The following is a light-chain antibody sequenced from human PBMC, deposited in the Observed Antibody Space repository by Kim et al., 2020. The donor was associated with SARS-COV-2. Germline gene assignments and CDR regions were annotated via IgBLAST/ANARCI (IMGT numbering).Light chain of an antibody. V-gene: IGKV3-20*01. Sequence: ENVLTQSPGTLSLSPGERATLSCRASQCVYSNYLAWYLQKPGQAPRLLVYGASSRATGIPDRFSGSGSGTDFTLTINRLQPDDFAVYYCQQYGSSWTFGQGTKVDIK. CDR2: GAS. CDR3: QQYGSSWT. CDR1: QCVYSNY. J-gene: IGKJ1*01.